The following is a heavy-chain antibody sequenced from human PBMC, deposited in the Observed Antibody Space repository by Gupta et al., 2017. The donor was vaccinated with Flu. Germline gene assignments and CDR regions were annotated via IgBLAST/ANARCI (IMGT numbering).Heavy chain of an antibody. J-gene: IGHJ6*03. V-gene: IGHV1-69*01. CDR1: GGTFSSYA. Sequence: QVQLVQSGAEVKKPGSSVKVSCKASGGTFSSYAISWVRQAPRQGLEWMGGIIPIFGTANYAQKFQGRVTITADESTSTAYMELSSLRSEDTAVYYCARDRPPIWSGRSYYYYYMDVWGKGTTVTVSS. D-gene: IGHD3-3*01. CDR3: ARDRPPIWSGRSYYYYYMDV. CDR2: IIPIFGTA.